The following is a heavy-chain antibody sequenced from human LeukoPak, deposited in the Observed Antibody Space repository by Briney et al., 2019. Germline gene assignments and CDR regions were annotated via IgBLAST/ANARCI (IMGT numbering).Heavy chain of an antibody. D-gene: IGHD4-17*01. J-gene: IGHJ4*02. CDR3: ARHSVYGDPYYFDY. CDR1: GGSISSYY. CDR2: IYYSGST. V-gene: IGHV4-59*08. Sequence: SETLSLTCTVSGGSISSYYWSWIRQPPGKGLEWIGYIYYSGSTNYNPSLKSRVTISVDTSKNQFSLKLSSVTAADTAVYYCARHSVYGDPYYFDYWGQGTLVTVSS.